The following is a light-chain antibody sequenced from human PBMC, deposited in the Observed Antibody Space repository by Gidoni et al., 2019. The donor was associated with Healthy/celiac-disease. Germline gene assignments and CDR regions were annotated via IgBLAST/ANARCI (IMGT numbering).Light chain of an antibody. CDR3: QQLNSYPL. Sequence: DIQLTQSPSFLSASVGDRVTITCRASQGISSYLAWYQQKPGKAAKLLIYAASTLQSRVPSRFSGSGSGTEFTLTISSLQPEDFATYYCQQLNSYPLFGPGTKVDIK. V-gene: IGKV1-9*01. J-gene: IGKJ3*01. CDR2: AAS. CDR1: QGISSY.